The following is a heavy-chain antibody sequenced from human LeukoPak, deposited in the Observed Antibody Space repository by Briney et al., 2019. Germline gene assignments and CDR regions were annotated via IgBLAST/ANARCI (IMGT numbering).Heavy chain of an antibody. D-gene: IGHD3-10*01. V-gene: IGHV1-69*04. CDR3: ARSHYGSGSYYTRLPIYGMDV. J-gene: IGHJ6*02. CDR2: IIPILGIA. CDR1: GGTFSSYA. Sequence: GASVKVSCKASGGTFSSYAISWVRQAPGQGLEWMGRIIPILGIANYAQKFQGRVTITADKSTSTAYMELSSLRSEDTAVYYCARSHYGSGSYYTRLPIYGMDVWGQGTTVTVSS.